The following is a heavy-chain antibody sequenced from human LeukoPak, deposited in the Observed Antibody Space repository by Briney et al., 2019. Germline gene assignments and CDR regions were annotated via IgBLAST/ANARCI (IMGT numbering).Heavy chain of an antibody. D-gene: IGHD3-10*01. CDR3: AKDYLYYYGSGSYYKPPDY. CDR2: ISYDGSNK. Sequence: GGSLRLSCAASGFTFSSYGMHWVRQAPGKGLERVAVISYDGSNKYYAVSVKGRFTISSDNSKNTLYLQMNSLRAEDTAVYYCAKDYLYYYGSGSYYKPPDYWGQGTLVTVSS. V-gene: IGHV3-30*18. CDR1: GFTFSSYG. J-gene: IGHJ4*02.